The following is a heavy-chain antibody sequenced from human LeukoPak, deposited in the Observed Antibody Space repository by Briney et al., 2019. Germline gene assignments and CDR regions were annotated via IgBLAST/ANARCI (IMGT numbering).Heavy chain of an antibody. CDR3: LSTSGP. V-gene: IGHV3-7*01. J-gene: IGHJ5*02. CDR1: GFTFSYYW. CDR2: MKEDGSEK. D-gene: IGHD1-26*01. Sequence: QTGGSLRLSCAASGFTFSYYWMRWVRQAPGKGLEWVANMKEDGSEKYYVDSVRGRFTVSIDNAKNSLYLQMSSLRAEDTAVYYCLSTSGPWGQGTLVTVSS.